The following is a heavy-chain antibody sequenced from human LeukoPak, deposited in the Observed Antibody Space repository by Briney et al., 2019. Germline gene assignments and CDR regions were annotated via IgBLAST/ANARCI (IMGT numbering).Heavy chain of an antibody. CDR1: GFTVSSNY. CDR3: ARLRVDAFDI. V-gene: IGHV3-53*01. D-gene: IGHD4-17*01. CDR2: IYSGGST. J-gene: IGHJ3*02. Sequence: GGSLRLSCAASGFTVSSNYMSWVRQAPGKGLEWVSVIYSGGSTYYADSVKGRFTISRDNSKNTLYLQMNSLRAEDTAVYYRARLRVDAFDIWGQGTMVTVSS.